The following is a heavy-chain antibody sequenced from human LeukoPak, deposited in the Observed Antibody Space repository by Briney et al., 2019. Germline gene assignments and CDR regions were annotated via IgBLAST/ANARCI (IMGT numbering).Heavy chain of an antibody. Sequence: GGSLRLSCAASGFTFSSYSMNWVRQAPGKGLEWVSSISSSSSYIYYADSVKGRFTISRDNAKNSLYLQMNSLRAEDTAVYYCARGPLHDPPPYYYGMDVWGQGTTVTVSS. V-gene: IGHV3-21*01. CDR2: ISSSSSYI. J-gene: IGHJ6*02. CDR3: ARGPLHDPPPYYYGMDV. CDR1: GFTFSSYS.